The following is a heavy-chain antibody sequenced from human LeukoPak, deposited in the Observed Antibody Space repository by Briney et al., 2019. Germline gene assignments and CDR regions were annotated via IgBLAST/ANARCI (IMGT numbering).Heavy chain of an antibody. CDR2: ISSSSSYI. CDR3: ARDNAAAQRNYYFDY. V-gene: IGHV3-21*01. J-gene: IGHJ4*02. D-gene: IGHD6-13*01. Sequence: GGSLRLSCAASGFTFSSYSMNWVRQAPGKGLEWVSSISSSSSYIYYADSVKGRFTISRDNSKNTLYLQMNSLRAEDTAVYYCARDNAAAQRNYYFDYWGQGTLVTVSS. CDR1: GFTFSSYS.